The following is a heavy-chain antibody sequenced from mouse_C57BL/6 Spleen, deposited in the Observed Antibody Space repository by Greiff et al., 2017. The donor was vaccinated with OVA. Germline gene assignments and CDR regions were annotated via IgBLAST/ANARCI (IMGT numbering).Heavy chain of an antibody. J-gene: IGHJ1*03. V-gene: IGHV1-52*01. CDR3: ARLVTGGYFDV. CDR2: IEPSDSET. D-gene: IGHD2-13*01. Sequence: QVQLQQPGAELVRPGSSVKLSCKASGYTFPSYRVHWVKQRPIQGLEWIWNIEPSDSETHYNQKFKDKATFTVDKSSSTAYMQLSSLTSEDSAVYYCARLVTGGYFDVWGTGTTVTVSS. CDR1: GYTFPSYR.